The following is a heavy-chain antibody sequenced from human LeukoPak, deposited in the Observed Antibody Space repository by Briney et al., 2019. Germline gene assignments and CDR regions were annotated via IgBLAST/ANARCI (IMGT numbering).Heavy chain of an antibody. D-gene: IGHD5-12*01. J-gene: IGHJ4*02. V-gene: IGHV4-59*02. CDR2: IYYSGST. Sequence: SETLSLTCTVSRGSVTSYYWSWIRQPPEKGLEWIGYIYYSGSTYCNPSLKSRVTISVDTSKNQVSLKLSSVTAADTAVYYCARLSGYDWESFYDYWGQGTLVTVSS. CDR3: ARLSGYDWESFYDY. CDR1: RGSVTSYY.